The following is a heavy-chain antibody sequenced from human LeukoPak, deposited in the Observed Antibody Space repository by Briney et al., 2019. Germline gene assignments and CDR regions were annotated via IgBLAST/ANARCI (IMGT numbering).Heavy chain of an antibody. CDR2: ISSSSSTI. CDR1: GFTFSSHS. V-gene: IGHV3-48*02. J-gene: IGHJ4*02. Sequence: GGSLRLSCAASGFTFSSHSMNWVRQAPGKGLEWVSYISSSSSTIYYPDSVKGRFTISRDNAKNSLYLQMNSLRDEDTAVYYCTILGTQKYSSGRRAYGSDFDYWGQGTLVTVSS. CDR3: TILGTQKYSSGRRAYGSDFDY. D-gene: IGHD6-19*01.